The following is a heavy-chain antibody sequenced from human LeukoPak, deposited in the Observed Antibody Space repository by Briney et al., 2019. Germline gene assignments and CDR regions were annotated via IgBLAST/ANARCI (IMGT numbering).Heavy chain of an antibody. CDR2: ISSSSSYI. CDR3: AREDIVATNDY. CDR1: GFTFSSYS. V-gene: IGHV3-21*01. J-gene: IGHJ4*02. D-gene: IGHD5-12*01. Sequence: GGSLSLSCAASGFTFSSYSMNWVRQAPGKGLEWVSSISSSSSYIYYADSVKGRFTISRDNAKNSLYLQMNSLRAEDTAVYYCAREDIVATNDYWGQGTLVTVSS.